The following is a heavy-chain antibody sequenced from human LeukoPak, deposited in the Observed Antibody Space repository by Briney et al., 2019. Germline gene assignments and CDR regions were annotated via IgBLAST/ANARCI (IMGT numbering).Heavy chain of an antibody. CDR1: GFTFSSYA. V-gene: IGHV3-64*01. D-gene: IGHD1-26*01. CDR3: ARSRIVGATPFGY. CDR2: ISSNGGST. Sequence: PGGSLRLSCAASGFTFSSYAMHWVRQAPGKGLEYVSAISSNGGSTYYANSVKGRFTISRDNSKNTLYLQMGSLRAEDMAVYYCARSRIVGATPFGYWGQGTLVTVSS. J-gene: IGHJ4*02.